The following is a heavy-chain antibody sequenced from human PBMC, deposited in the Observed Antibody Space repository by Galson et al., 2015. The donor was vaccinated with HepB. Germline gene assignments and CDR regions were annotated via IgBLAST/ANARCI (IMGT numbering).Heavy chain of an antibody. V-gene: IGHV3-33*01. CDR3: ARDPRAYYYGSGSYLPPSY. CDR2: IWYDGSNK. J-gene: IGHJ4*02. CDR1: GFTFSSYG. Sequence: SLRLSCAASGFTFSSYGMHWVRQAPGKGLEWVAVIWYDGSNKYYADSVKGRFTISRDNSKNTLYLQMNSLRAEDTAVYYCARDPRAYYYGSGSYLPPSYWGQGTLVTVSS. D-gene: IGHD3-10*01.